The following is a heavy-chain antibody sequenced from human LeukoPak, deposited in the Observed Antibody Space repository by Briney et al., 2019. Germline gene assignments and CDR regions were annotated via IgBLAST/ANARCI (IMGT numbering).Heavy chain of an antibody. CDR3: ARLYSSSSGLRASDY. V-gene: IGHV3-33*08. J-gene: IGHJ4*02. CDR1: GFTFSSYG. Sequence: GGSLRLSCAASGFTFSSYGMPWVRQAPGKGLEWVAVIWYDGSNKYYADSVKGRFTISRDNSKNTLYLQMNSLRAEDTAVYYCARLYSSSSGLRASDYWGQGTLVTVSS. D-gene: IGHD6-6*01. CDR2: IWYDGSNK.